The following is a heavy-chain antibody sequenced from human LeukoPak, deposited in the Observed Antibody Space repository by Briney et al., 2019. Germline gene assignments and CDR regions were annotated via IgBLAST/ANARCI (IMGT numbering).Heavy chain of an antibody. J-gene: IGHJ5*02. Sequence: GGSLRLSCAASGFTFSNYGMNWVRQAPGKGLEWVSYISIGSSTRYYADSVKGRFTISRDNAKNSLYLQMNSLRDEDTAVYYCARAMDGWFDPWGQGTLVTVSS. CDR1: GFTFSNYG. CDR3: ARAMDGWFDP. D-gene: IGHD3/OR15-3a*01. V-gene: IGHV3-48*02. CDR2: ISIGSSTR.